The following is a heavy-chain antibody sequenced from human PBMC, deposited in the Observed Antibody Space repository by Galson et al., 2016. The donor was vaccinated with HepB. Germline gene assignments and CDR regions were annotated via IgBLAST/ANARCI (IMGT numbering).Heavy chain of an antibody. J-gene: IGHJ4*02. CDR3: ARQGSDDRSGYYYFDY. Sequence: SLRLSCAVSGFTLGNYAVHWVRQAPGKGLEWVAVISFDGSNRYYAVSVKGRFTISRDNSKNTLYLQMNSLRAEDTAVYYCARQGSDDRSGYYYFDYWGQGTLVTVSS. CDR2: ISFDGSNR. V-gene: IGHV3-30*04. CDR1: GFTLGNYA. D-gene: IGHD3-22*01.